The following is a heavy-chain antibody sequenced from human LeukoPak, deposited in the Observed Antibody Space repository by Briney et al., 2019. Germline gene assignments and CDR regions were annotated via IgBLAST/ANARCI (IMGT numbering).Heavy chain of an antibody. D-gene: IGHD3-10*01. Sequence: PGRSLRLSCAASGFTFSSYGMHWVRQAPGKGLEWVAVISYDGSNKYYADSVKGRFTISRDNSKNTLYLQMNSLRAEDTAVYYCAKDPYSSMVRGTPDYWGQGTLVTVSS. V-gene: IGHV3-30*18. CDR1: GFTFSSYG. CDR3: AKDPYSSMVRGTPDY. CDR2: ISYDGSNK. J-gene: IGHJ4*02.